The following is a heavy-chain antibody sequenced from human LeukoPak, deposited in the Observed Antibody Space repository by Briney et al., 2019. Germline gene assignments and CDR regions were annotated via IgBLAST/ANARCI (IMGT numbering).Heavy chain of an antibody. CDR1: GFTFSSYA. CDR3: AKDRDPYYYYYYYMDV. V-gene: IGHV3-30*04. Sequence: GGSLRLSCAASGFTFSSYAMHWVRQAPGKGLEWVAVISYDGSNKYYADSVKGRFTISRDNSKNTLYLQMNSLRAEDTAVYYCAKDRDPYYYYYYYMDVWGKGTTVTISS. J-gene: IGHJ6*03. CDR2: ISYDGSNK.